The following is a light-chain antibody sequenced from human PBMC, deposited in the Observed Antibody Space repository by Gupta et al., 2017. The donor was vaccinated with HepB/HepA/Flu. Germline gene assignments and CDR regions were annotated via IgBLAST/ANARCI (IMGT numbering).Light chain of an antibody. Sequence: EIVLMQSPGTLSLSPGERATLSCRATRSVTTNLAWYQQKPGQAPRLLIYGASNRAAGVPDRFSGSGSGTDFILTISRLEPEDFAVYYCQQYGGAPRTFGQGTKVETK. CDR1: RSVTTN. J-gene: IGKJ1*01. CDR2: GAS. V-gene: IGKV3-20*01. CDR3: QQYGGAPRT.